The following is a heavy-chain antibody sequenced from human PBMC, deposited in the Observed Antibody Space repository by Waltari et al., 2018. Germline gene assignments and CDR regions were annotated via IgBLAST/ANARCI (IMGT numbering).Heavy chain of an antibody. D-gene: IGHD1-1*01. CDR3: ARSGEMKGTVDY. Sequence: HVQLEQSGAEVKKHGSSVKGSCIDSGGTFSTSTVPWVRQAPGQGLEWMGSIIPFLGISKYAQSLQARLTITVDQSTNTGYMELNNLRPEDTGVYYCARSGEMKGTVDYWGQGTLVTVSS. CDR1: GGTFSTST. V-gene: IGHV1-69*02. J-gene: IGHJ4*02. CDR2: IIPFLGIS.